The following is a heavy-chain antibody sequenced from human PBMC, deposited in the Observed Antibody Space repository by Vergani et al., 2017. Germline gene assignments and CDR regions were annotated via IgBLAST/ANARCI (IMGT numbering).Heavy chain of an antibody. J-gene: IGHJ6*02. D-gene: IGHD2-15*01. CDR1: GGSFSGYY. CDR2: INHSGST. CDR3: ARVYGSDRYYYGMDV. V-gene: IGHV4-34*01. Sequence: QVQLQQWGAGLLKPSETLSLTCAVYGGSFSGYYWSWIRQPPGKGLEWIGEINHSGSTNYNPSLKSRVTISVDTSKKQFSLKLSSVTAADTAVYYCARVYGSDRYYYGMDVWGQGTTVTVSS.